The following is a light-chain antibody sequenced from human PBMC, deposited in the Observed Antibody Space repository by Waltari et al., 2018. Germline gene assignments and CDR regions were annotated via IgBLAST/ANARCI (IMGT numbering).Light chain of an antibody. CDR1: QSLVHSDGNTY. J-gene: IGKJ1*01. CDR3: MQGTHWPT. Sequence: DVVMTQSPLSLPVTLGQPASISCRSSQSLVHSDGNTYLTWFHQRPGQSPRRLIYEVSNRDSGVPDRFSGSGSGTDFTLKISRVEAEDIGVYYCMQGTHWPTFGQGTKVEIK. CDR2: EVS. V-gene: IGKV2-30*02.